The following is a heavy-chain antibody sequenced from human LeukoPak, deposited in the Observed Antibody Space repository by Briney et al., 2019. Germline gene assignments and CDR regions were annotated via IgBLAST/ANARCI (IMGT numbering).Heavy chain of an antibody. D-gene: IGHD5-12*01. Sequence: GGSLRLSCAASGFTSSSYAMSWVRQAPGKGLEWVSAISGSGGSTYYADSVKGRFTISRDNSKNTLYLQMNSLRAEDTAVYYCAKRVPLVATIGYYFDYWGQGTLVTVSS. CDR3: AKRVPLVATIGYYFDY. V-gene: IGHV3-23*01. CDR2: ISGSGGST. CDR1: GFTSSSYA. J-gene: IGHJ4*02.